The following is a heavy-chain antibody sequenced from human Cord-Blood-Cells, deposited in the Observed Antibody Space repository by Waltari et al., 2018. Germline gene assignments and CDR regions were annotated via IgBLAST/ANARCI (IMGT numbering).Heavy chain of an antibody. D-gene: IGHD6-6*01. CDR3: AADKSSSSHFDY. Sequence: QMQLVQSGPEVKKPGTSVKVSCKASGFTFTSSAVQWVRQARGQRLEWKGWIVVGSGNTNYAQKFQERVTITRDMSTSTAYMELSSLRSEDTAVYYCAADKSSSSHFDYWGQGTLVTVSS. CDR1: GFTFTSSA. CDR2: IVVGSGNT. J-gene: IGHJ4*02. V-gene: IGHV1-58*01.